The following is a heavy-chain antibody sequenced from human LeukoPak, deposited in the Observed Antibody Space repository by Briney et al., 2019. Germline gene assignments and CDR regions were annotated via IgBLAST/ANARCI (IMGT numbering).Heavy chain of an antibody. CDR3: ASHHFPYYDVLTGYSDY. CDR1: GFTFSSYW. V-gene: IGHV3-7*01. Sequence: PGGSLRLSCAASGFTFSSYWLSWVRQAPGKGLEWVANIKHDGSEKYYADSVRGRFTISRDSAKNSLFLQMSSLRAEDTAVYYCASHHFPYYDVLTGYSDYWGQGTLVTVSS. D-gene: IGHD3-9*01. CDR2: IKHDGSEK. J-gene: IGHJ4*02.